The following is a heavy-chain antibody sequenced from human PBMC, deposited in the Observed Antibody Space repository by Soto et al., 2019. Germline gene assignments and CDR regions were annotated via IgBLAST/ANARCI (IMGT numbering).Heavy chain of an antibody. Sequence: GGSLRLSCAASGFTFSSYWMSRVRQAPGKGLEWVANIKQDGSEKYYVDSVKGRFTISRDNAKNSLYLQMNSLRAEDTAVYYCARVWRYSSGWFDYWGQGTLVTVSS. CDR3: ARVWRYSSGWFDY. V-gene: IGHV3-7*01. J-gene: IGHJ4*02. CDR2: IKQDGSEK. CDR1: GFTFSSYW. D-gene: IGHD6-19*01.